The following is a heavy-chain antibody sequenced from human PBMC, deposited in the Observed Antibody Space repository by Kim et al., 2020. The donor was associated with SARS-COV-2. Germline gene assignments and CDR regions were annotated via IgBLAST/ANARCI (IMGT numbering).Heavy chain of an antibody. CDR2: T. J-gene: IGHJ4*02. D-gene: IGHD6-13*01. CDR3: ARGRAIAAAEV. Sequence: TNYNPSLKSRVTISVDTSKNQFSLKLSSVPAADTAVYYCARGRAIAAAEVWGQGTLVTVSS. V-gene: IGHV4-34*01.